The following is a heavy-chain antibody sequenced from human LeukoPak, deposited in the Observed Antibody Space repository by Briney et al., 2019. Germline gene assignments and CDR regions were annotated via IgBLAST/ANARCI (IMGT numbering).Heavy chain of an antibody. CDR1: GFTFSSYS. CDR2: IKQDGSEK. CDR3: ARVPPYGSGSPRIYYFDY. D-gene: IGHD3-10*01. J-gene: IGHJ4*02. Sequence: PGGSLRLSCAASGFTFSSYSMNWVRQAPGKGLEWVANIKQDGSEKYYVDSVKGRFTISRDNAKNSLYLQMNSLRAEDTAVYYCARVPPYGSGSPRIYYFDYWGQGTLVTVSS. V-gene: IGHV3-7*01.